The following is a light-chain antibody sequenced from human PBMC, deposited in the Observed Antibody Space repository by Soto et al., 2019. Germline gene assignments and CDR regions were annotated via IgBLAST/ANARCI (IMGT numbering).Light chain of an antibody. CDR2: GAT. J-gene: IGKJ1*01. CDR1: QIVSSSY. V-gene: IGKV3-20*01. Sequence: EIVLTESPGTLSLSPGEIATFSCRASQIVSSSYMAWYQQKRGKAPRRLIYGATIRATGIPDRFSGSGSGTDFTLTISRLEPEDFALYYCQQYHTSPLTFGQGTKVDIK. CDR3: QQYHTSPLT.